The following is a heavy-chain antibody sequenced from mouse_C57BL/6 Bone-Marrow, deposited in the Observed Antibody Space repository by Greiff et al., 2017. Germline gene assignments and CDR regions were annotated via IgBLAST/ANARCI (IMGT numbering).Heavy chain of an antibody. V-gene: IGHV5-6*01. CDR1: GFTFSSYG. CDR3: ARDYYGSWFAY. Sequence: EVHLVESGGDLVKPGGSLKLSCAASGFTFSSYGMSWVRQTPDKRLEWVATISSGGSYTYYPDSVKGRLTISRDNAKNTLYLQMSRLKSEDTAMYYCARDYYGSWFAYWGQGTLVTVSA. CDR2: ISSGGSYT. J-gene: IGHJ3*01. D-gene: IGHD1-1*01.